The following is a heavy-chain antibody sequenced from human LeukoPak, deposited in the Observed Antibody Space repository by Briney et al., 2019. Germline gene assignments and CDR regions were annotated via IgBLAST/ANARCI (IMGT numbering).Heavy chain of an antibody. V-gene: IGHV1-24*01. CDR3: AICDSSGYSKYYFDY. D-gene: IGHD3-22*01. Sequence: ASVKVSCKVSGYTLTELSMHWVRQAPGKGLEWMGGFDPEDGETIYAQKFQGRVTMTEDTSTDTAYMELSSLRSEDTAVYYCAICDSSGYSKYYFDYWGQGTLVTVSS. J-gene: IGHJ4*02. CDR2: FDPEDGET. CDR1: GYTLTELS.